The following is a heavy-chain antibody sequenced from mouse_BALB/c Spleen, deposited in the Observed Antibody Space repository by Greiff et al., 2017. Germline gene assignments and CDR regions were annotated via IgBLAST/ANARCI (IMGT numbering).Heavy chain of an antibody. Sequence: EVKLVESGGGLVKPGGSLKLSCAASGFTFSSYAMSWVRQTPEKRLEWVASISSGGSTYYPDSVKGRFTISRDNARNILYLQMSSLRSEDTAMYYCARLSSYAMDYWGQGTSVTVSS. J-gene: IGHJ4*01. CDR1: GFTFSSYA. D-gene: IGHD1-1*01. CDR3: ARLSSYAMDY. V-gene: IGHV5-6-5*01. CDR2: ISSGGST.